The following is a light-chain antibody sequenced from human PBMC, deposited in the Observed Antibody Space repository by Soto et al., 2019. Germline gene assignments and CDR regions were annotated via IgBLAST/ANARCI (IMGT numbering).Light chain of an antibody. CDR1: SSDVGGYKY. Sequence: QSALTQPASVSGSPGQSITISCTGTSSDVGGYKYVSWYQQYPGKAPKLMMYEVSNRPSGVSNRFSGSKSGNTASLTISGLQAEDEADYYCTSYTSSSPCVFGTGTRSPS. CDR2: EVS. J-gene: IGLJ1*01. V-gene: IGLV2-14*01. CDR3: TSYTSSSPCV.